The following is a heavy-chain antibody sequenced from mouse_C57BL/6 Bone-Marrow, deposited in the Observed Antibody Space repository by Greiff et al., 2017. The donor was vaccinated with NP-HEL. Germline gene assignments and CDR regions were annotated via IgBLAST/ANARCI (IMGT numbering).Heavy chain of an antibody. V-gene: IGHV6-3*01. Sequence: EVKVEESGGGLVQPGGSMKLSCVASGFTFSNYWMNWVRQSPEKGLEWVAQIRLKSDNYATHYAESVKGRFTISRDDSKSSVYLQMNNLRAEDTGIYYCTERGRSGYRDGDYWGQGTTLTVSS. D-gene: IGHD3-2*02. CDR1: GFTFSNYW. CDR2: IRLKSDNYAT. CDR3: TERGRSGYRDGDY. J-gene: IGHJ2*01.